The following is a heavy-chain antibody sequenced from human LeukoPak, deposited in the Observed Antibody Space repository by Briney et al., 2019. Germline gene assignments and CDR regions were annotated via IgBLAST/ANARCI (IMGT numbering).Heavy chain of an antibody. CDR1: GLTFPTYG. J-gene: IGHJ6*03. CDR3: AKGPAYYYYMDV. CDR2: ISSSVSTI. Sequence: PGGSLRLSCAASGLTFPTYGMTWVRKAPGKGLKGVSYISSSVSTIYYADSVKGRLTISRDNAKNSLYLQMNSLRTEDTAVYYCAKGPAYYYYMDVWGKGTTVTMSS. V-gene: IGHV3-48*03.